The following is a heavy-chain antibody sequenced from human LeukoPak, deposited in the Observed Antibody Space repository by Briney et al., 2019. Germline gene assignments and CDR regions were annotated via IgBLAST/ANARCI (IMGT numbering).Heavy chain of an antibody. V-gene: IGHV4-61*02. CDR2: IYTSGST. J-gene: IGHJ5*02. D-gene: IGHD3-10*01. CDR3: ARDSRYYYGSGSYYSFDP. Sequence: SETLSLTCTVSGDSISSGSYFWSWIRQSAGKGLEWIGRIYTSGSTNYNPSLKSRFTISVDTSKNQFSLKLSSVTAADTAVYYCARDSRYYYGSGSYYSFDPWGQGTLVTVSS. CDR1: GDSISSGSYF.